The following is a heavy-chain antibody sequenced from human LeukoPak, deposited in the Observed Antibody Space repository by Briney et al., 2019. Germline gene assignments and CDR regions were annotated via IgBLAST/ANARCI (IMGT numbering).Heavy chain of an antibody. CDR2: ISYDGSNK. CDR3: TRHAIWFGEGFDY. J-gene: IGHJ4*02. CDR1: GFTFSSYG. D-gene: IGHD3-10*01. V-gene: IGHV3-30*03. Sequence: GSLRLSCAASGFTFSSYGMHWVRQAPGKGLEWVAVISYDGSNKYYADSVKGRFTISRDNSKNTLYLQMNSLKTEDTAVYYCTRHAIWFGEGFDYWGQGTLVTVSS.